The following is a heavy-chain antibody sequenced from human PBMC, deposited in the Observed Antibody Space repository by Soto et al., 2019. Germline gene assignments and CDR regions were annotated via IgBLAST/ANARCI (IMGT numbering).Heavy chain of an antibody. J-gene: IGHJ4*02. CDR2: ISDYNANT. V-gene: IGHV1-18*04. CDR1: GYTFTNYG. D-gene: IGHD5-12*01. Sequence: QVQLVQSGAEVKKPGASVKVSCKASGYTFTNYGISWVRQAPGQGLEWMGWISDYNANTNYAQKFQGRVTMTTDTSTSTAYMERRSLRSDDTAVYYCASRSPRGGYDLDYWGQGTLVTVSS. CDR3: ASRSPRGGYDLDY.